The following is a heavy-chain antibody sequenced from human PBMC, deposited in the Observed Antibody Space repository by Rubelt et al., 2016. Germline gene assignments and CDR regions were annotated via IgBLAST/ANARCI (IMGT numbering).Heavy chain of an antibody. J-gene: IGHJ6*03. CDR1: GFTFSSYG. Sequence: QVQLVESGGGVVQPGRSLRLSCAASGFTFSSYGMHWVRQAPGKGLEWVAVISYDGSNKYYADSVKGRFTISRDNSKNTLYLQMNSLRAEDTAVYYCARAFKGTHYYYYYYMDVWGKGTTVTVSS. CDR3: ARAFKGTHYYYYYYMDV. D-gene: IGHD3-16*01. CDR2: ISYDGSNK. V-gene: IGHV3-30*19.